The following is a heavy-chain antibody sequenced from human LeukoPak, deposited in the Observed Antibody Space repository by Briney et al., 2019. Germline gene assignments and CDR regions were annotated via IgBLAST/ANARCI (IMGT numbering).Heavy chain of an antibody. V-gene: IGHV4-39*01. Sequence: PSETLSLTCTVSGGSISSSSYYWGWIRQPPGKGLEWIGSIYYSGSTYYNPSLKSRVTISVDTSKNQFSLKLSSVTAADTAVYYCASLEYYADYWGQGTLVTVSS. CDR1: GGSISSSSYY. CDR3: ASLEYYADY. J-gene: IGHJ4*02. CDR2: IYYSGST.